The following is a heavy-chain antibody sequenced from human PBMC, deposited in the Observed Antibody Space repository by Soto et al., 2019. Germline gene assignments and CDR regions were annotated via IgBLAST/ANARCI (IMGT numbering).Heavy chain of an antibody. CDR3: VRSVPAATWAYNSMDV. CDR1: GGSVESSSC. D-gene: IGHD2-15*01. J-gene: IGHJ6*02. Sequence: SETLSLTCAVSGGSVESSSCWSWVRQAPGKGLEWIGEIYHSGTFNYNPSLASRVSVSVDKSTNQFSLDLNSVTAADTAVYYCVRSVPAATWAYNSMDVWGQGTTVTVSS. CDR2: IYHSGTF. V-gene: IGHV4-4*02.